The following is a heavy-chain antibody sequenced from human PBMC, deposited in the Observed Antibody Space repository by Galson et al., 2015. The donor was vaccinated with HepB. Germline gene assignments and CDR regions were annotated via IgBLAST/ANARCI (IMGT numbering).Heavy chain of an antibody. CDR2: TYYRSKWYK. CDR3: AYGVDV. J-gene: IGHJ6*02. V-gene: IGHV6-1*01. CDR1: GDSVSSNSAV. Sequence: CAISGDSVSSNSAVWNWIRQPPSRGLEWLGRTYYRSKWYKDYALFVKSRITINADTSRNQISLQLNSMTPEDTAVYYCAYGVDVWGQGTTVTVSS.